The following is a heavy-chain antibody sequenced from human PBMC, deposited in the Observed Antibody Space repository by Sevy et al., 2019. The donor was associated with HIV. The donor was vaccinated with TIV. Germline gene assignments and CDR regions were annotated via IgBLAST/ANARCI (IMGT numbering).Heavy chain of an antibody. D-gene: IGHD3-22*01. Sequence: GGSLRLSCAASGFTFSDYYMSWIRQAPGKGLEWVSYISSSGSTIYYADSVKGRFTISRDNAKNSLYLQMNNLRAEDTAVYYCARDQAYYDSSGYTYYFDYWGQGTLVTVSS. CDR1: GFTFSDYY. CDR2: ISSSGSTI. V-gene: IGHV3-11*01. J-gene: IGHJ4*02. CDR3: ARDQAYYDSSGYTYYFDY.